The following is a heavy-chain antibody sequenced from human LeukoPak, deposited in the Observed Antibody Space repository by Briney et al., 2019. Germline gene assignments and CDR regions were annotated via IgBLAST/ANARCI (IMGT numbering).Heavy chain of an antibody. V-gene: IGHV3-23*01. Sequence: GGSLRLSCAASGFTFGTSAMSWVRQAPGKGPEWVSTFGRSGSDTYYSASVKGRFTIFRDNSKNTLYLQMNSLRDEDTAVYYCAKGSLGSWYYLDYWGQGTLVTVSS. CDR1: GFTFGTSA. CDR2: FGRSGSDT. CDR3: AKGSLGSWYYLDY. J-gene: IGHJ4*02. D-gene: IGHD6-13*01.